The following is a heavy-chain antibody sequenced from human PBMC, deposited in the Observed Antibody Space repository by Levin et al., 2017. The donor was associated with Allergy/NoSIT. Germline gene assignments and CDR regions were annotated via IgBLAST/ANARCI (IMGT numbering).Heavy chain of an antibody. D-gene: IGHD3-16*01. Sequence: PSETLSLTCTVSGGSVNSGNYYWTWIRQPAGKRLEWIGRIHSSGSTNYNPSLESRVTISGDTSGNQFSLRLSSVTAADTAVYYCARGGAPGPYYFDFWGQGTLITVSS. V-gene: IGHV4-61*02. CDR1: GGSVNSGNYY. J-gene: IGHJ4*02. CDR3: ARGGAPGPYYFDF. CDR2: IHSSGST.